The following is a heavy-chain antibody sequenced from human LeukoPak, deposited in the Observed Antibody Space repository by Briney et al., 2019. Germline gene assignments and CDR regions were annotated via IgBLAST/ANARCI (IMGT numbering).Heavy chain of an antibody. CDR2: IYYSGST. CDR1: GGSISSYY. V-gene: IGHV4-59*08. J-gene: IGHJ3*02. Sequence: PSETLSLTCTVSGGSISSYYWSWIRQPPGKGLEWIGYIYYSGSTNYNPSLKSRVTISVDTSKNQFSLELSSVTAADTAVYYCAKGPVIAVADIWGQGTMVTVSS. CDR3: AKGPVIAVADI. D-gene: IGHD6-19*01.